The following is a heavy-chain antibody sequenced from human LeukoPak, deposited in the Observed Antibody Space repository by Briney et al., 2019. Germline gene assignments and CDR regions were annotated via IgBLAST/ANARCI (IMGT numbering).Heavy chain of an antibody. Sequence: GGSLRLSCAASGFTFSSYGMHWVRQAPGKGLEWVSSISSSSSYIYYADSVKGRFTISRDNAKNSLYLQMNSLRAEDTAVYYCARAGGQQLDHFDYWGQGTLVTVSS. D-gene: IGHD6-13*01. V-gene: IGHV3-21*01. J-gene: IGHJ4*02. CDR2: ISSSSSYI. CDR1: GFTFSSYG. CDR3: ARAGGQQLDHFDY.